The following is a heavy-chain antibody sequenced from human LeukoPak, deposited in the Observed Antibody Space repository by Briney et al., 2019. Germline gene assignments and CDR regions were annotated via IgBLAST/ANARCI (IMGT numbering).Heavy chain of an antibody. CDR2: FIPVFGPA. J-gene: IGHJ4*02. CDR1: GYTFTSYG. CDR3: ARAGEVYNSGSYLEY. V-gene: IGHV1-69*13. D-gene: IGHD6-19*01. Sequence: ASVMVSCKTSGYTFTSYGISWVRQAPGQGLEWMGGFIPVFGPANYAQKFQGRVTITADESTSTAYMELSSLRSEDTAVYYCARAGEVYNSGSYLEYWGQGTLVTVSS.